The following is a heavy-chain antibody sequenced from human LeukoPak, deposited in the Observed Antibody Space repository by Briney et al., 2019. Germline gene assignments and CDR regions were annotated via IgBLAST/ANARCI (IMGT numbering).Heavy chain of an antibody. D-gene: IGHD6-19*01. CDR2: ISYDGSNK. Sequence: PGGSLRLSCAASGFTFSSYGMHWVRQAPGKGLEWVAVISYDGSNKYYADSVKGRFTISRDNSKNTLYLQMNGLRAEDTAVYYCAKARLQWLVSDYWGQGTLLSVCS. J-gene: IGHJ4*02. CDR3: AKARLQWLVSDY. V-gene: IGHV3-30*18. CDR1: GFTFSSYG.